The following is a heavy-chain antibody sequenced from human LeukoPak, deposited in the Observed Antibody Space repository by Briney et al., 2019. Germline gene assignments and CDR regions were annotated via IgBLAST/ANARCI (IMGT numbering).Heavy chain of an antibody. CDR2: ISTSVSTI. J-gene: IGHJ4*02. Sequence: PRRSLRLSCVVSGFSFSSYEMNWVRQAPGKGLEWVSFISTSVSTIYYADSAKGRFTISRDNAKNSLWLQMNSLRAEDTAVYYCARDGEYTGNDLDYWGQGTLVTVSS. CDR1: GFSFSSYE. V-gene: IGHV3-48*03. CDR3: ARDGEYTGNDLDY. D-gene: IGHD3-10*01.